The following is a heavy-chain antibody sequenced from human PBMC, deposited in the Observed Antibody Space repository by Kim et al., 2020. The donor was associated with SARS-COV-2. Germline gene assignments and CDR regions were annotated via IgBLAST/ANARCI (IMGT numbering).Heavy chain of an antibody. CDR2: IYWDDDK. CDR1: GFSLYTSGVG. V-gene: IGHV2-5*02. J-gene: IGHJ4*02. Sequence: SGPTLVKPTETLTLTCMFSGFSLYTSGVGVGWIRQPPGKALEWLALIYWDDDKRYSLSLESRLTLSKDTSKNQVVLTMTNMDPVDTATYYCVRRRKNSFDSGGYNVFDFWCRGILVTVSS. D-gene: IGHD3-22*01. CDR3: VRRRKNSFDSGGYNVFDF.